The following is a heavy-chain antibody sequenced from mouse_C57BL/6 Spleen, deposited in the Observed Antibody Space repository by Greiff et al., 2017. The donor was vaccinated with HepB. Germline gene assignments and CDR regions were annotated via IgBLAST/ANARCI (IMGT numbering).Heavy chain of an antibody. J-gene: IGHJ2*01. CDR1: GYTFTDHT. V-gene: IGHV1-78*01. CDR2: IYPRDGST. CDR3: ARQTAQATYYFDY. D-gene: IGHD3-2*02. Sequence: VKLVESDAELVKPGASVKISCKVSGYTFTDHTIHWMKQRPEQGLEWIGYIYPRDGSTKYNEKFKGKATLTADKSSSTAYMQLNSLTSEDSAVYFCARQTAQATYYFDYWGQGTTLTVSS.